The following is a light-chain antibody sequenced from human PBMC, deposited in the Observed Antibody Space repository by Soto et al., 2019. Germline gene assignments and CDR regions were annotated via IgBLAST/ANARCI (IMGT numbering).Light chain of an antibody. CDR1: QSVSIN. J-gene: IGKJ5*01. V-gene: IGKV3-15*01. CDR3: QEFNNWTPIT. CDR2: GAS. Sequence: ETVMTQSPATLSVSPGEGATLSCRASQSVSINLAWYQQKPGQAPRLLIYGASTRATGIPARFSGSGSGTEFTLTISSLESEDFAGYYCQEFNNWTPITFGQGTRLEIK.